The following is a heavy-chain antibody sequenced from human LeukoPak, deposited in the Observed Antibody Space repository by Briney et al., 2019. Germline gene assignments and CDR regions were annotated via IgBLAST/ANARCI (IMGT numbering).Heavy chain of an antibody. Sequence: PGGSLRLSCAASGFTFSSYGMHWVRQAPGKGLEWVAVISYDGSNKYYADSVKGRFTISRDNSKNTLYLQMNSLRAEDTAVYYCARESLVAWYSGRGEELDIWGQGTMVTVSS. CDR1: GFTFSSYG. V-gene: IGHV3-30*03. J-gene: IGHJ3*02. CDR3: ARESLVAWYSGRGEELDI. D-gene: IGHD1-26*01. CDR2: ISYDGSNK.